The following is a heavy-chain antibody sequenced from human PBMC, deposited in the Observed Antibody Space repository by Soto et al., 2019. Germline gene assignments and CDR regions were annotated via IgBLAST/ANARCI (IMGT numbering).Heavy chain of an antibody. V-gene: IGHV4-59*08. D-gene: IGHD6-19*01. CDR1: GGSINSTS. Sequence: QVQAQDSVPGLVKPSDTLSLTCTVSGGSINSTSWSWIRQPPGKGLEWIGYVFHNGTTNYNPSRKSRVICSVHPTKNRLSLNLQAVTAAATAVYSCSRGSGRLDYWGQGTLVTVSP. CDR3: SRGSGRLDY. J-gene: IGHJ4*02. CDR2: VFHNGTT.